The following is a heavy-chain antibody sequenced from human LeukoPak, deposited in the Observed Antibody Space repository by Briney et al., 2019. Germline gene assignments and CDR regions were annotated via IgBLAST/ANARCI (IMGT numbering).Heavy chain of an antibody. D-gene: IGHD4-17*01. V-gene: IGHV3-23*01. CDR2: ISGSGGST. CDR3: AKGNYGDGGPFDY. CDR1: GFTFSSYA. Sequence: GGSLRLSCAASGFTFSSYAMSWVRQAPGKGLEWVSAISGSGGSTYYADSVKGRFTISRDNSKNTLYLQMNSLRAEDMALYYCAKGNYGDGGPFDYWGRGTLVTVSS. J-gene: IGHJ4*02.